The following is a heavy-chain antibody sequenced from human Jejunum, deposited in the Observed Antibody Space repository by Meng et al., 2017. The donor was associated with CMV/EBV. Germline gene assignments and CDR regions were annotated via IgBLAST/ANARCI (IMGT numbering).Heavy chain of an antibody. D-gene: IGHD3-3*01. J-gene: IGHJ5*02. CDR2: IYPADSDT. CDR1: NSW. CDR3: ARGAGRITVFGVVMSWFDP. Sequence: NSWIGWVRQMAGKGPEWMGIIYPADSDTRYSPAFQGQVTISADKSISTAFLQWSSLKASDTAMYYCARGAGRITVFGVVMSWFDPWGQGTLVTVSS. V-gene: IGHV5-51*01.